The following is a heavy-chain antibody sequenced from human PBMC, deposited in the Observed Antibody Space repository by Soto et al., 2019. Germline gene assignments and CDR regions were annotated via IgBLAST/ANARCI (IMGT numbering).Heavy chain of an antibody. Sequence: QVQLQESGPGLVKPSETLSLTCTVSGGSVSSGSYYWSWIRQPTGKGLDWIGYIYYSGSTNYNPSIKRRVTISVDTSKNQLSLKVSSVTAADTAVYCCARAVVAARPENFDYWGQGTLVTVSS. CDR1: GGSVSSGSYY. J-gene: IGHJ4*02. CDR2: IYYSGST. CDR3: ARAVVAARPENFDY. D-gene: IGHD6-6*01. V-gene: IGHV4-61*01.